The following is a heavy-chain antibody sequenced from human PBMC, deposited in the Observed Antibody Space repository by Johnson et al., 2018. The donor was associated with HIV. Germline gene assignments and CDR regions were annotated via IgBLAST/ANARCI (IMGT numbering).Heavy chain of an antibody. V-gene: IGHV3-33*06. D-gene: IGHD6-13*01. Sequence: QMQLVESGGGVVQPGGSLRLSCAASGFTFSSYGMHWVRQAPGKGLEWVAVIWYDGSNKYYADSVKGRFTISRDNSKNTLYLQMNSLRAEDTAVYYCAKEEGIAAAGGAFDIWGQGTMVTVSS. CDR3: AKEEGIAAAGGAFDI. J-gene: IGHJ3*02. CDR2: IWYDGSNK. CDR1: GFTFSSYG.